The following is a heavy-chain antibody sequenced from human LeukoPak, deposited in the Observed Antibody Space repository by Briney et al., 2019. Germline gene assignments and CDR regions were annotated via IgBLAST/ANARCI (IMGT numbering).Heavy chain of an antibody. CDR1: GYTFTSYG. CDR2: INPSGGST. CDR3: ARWTGTTGLDY. D-gene: IGHD1-1*01. Sequence: ASVKVSCKASGYTFTSYGISWVRQAPGQGLEWVGIINPSGGSTTYAQKFRDRVTMTRDTSTTTVYMELSSLKSEDTAVYYCARWTGTTGLDYWGQGTLVTVSS. V-gene: IGHV1-46*01. J-gene: IGHJ4*02.